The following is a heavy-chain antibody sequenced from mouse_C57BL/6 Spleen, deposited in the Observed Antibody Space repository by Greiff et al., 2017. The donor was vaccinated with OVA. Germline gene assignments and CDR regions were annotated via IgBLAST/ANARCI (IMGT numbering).Heavy chain of an antibody. V-gene: IGHV1-80*01. CDR1: GYAFSSYW. D-gene: IGHD3-1*01. J-gene: IGHJ4*01. CDR2: IYPGDGDT. CDR3: AGHPSGYAMDY. Sequence: QVKLMESGAELVKPGASVKISCKASGYAFSSYWMNWVKQRPGKGLEWIGQIYPGDGDTNYNGKFKGKATLTADKSSSTAYMHRSSLTSDDSAVYFSAGHPSGYAMDYWGQGTSVTVSS.